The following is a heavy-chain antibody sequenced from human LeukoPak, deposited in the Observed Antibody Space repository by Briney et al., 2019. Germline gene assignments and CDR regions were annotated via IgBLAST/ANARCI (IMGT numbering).Heavy chain of an antibody. CDR1: GFTFDDYA. J-gene: IGHJ3*02. V-gene: IGHV3-9*01. CDR3: AKDSHPNYEAFDI. D-gene: IGHD4/OR15-4a*01. Sequence: SLRLSCAASGFTFDDYAMHWVRQAPGKGLEWVSGISWNSGSIDYADSVKGRFTISRDNAKNSLYLQMNSLRAEDTALYYCAKDSHPNYEAFDIWGQGTMVTVSS. CDR2: ISWNSGSI.